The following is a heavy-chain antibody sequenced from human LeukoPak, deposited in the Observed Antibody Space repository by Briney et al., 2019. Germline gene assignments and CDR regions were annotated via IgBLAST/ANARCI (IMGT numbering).Heavy chain of an antibody. CDR3: ARYVVVVAAAYYFDY. Sequence: SETLSLTCNVSGGSISSSSYYWDWIRQPPGKGLEWIGNIYYSGSTTYNPSLKSRVTISVDTSKNQFSLKLSSVTAADTAVYYCARYVVVVAAAYYFDYWGQGTLVTVSS. CDR1: GGSISSSSYY. CDR2: IYYSGST. D-gene: IGHD2-15*01. V-gene: IGHV4-39*01. J-gene: IGHJ4*02.